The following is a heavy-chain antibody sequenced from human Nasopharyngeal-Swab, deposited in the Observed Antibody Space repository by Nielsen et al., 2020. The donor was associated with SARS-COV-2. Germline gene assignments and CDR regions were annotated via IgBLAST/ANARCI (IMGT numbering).Heavy chain of an antibody. Sequence: ASVKVSCKASGYTFTSYGISWVRQAPGQGLEWMGWISAYNGKTNYAQKLQGIVTMTTDTSTSAAYMELRSLRSDDTAVYYCARDLPSAQSYDFWSGYFYYYYGMDVWGQGTTVTVSS. CDR3: ARDLPSAQSYDFWSGYFYYYYGMDV. CDR1: GYTFTSYG. CDR2: ISAYNGKT. D-gene: IGHD3-3*01. V-gene: IGHV1-18*01. J-gene: IGHJ6*02.